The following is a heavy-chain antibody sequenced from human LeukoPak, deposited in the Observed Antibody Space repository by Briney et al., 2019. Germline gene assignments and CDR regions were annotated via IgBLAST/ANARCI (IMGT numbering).Heavy chain of an antibody. Sequence: GGSLRLSCAASGFTFDDYAMHWVRQAPGKGLEWVSGISWNSGSIGYAVSVKGRFTISRDNAKNSLYLQMNSLRAEDTALYYCVKDTEDYFDYWGQGTLVTVSP. J-gene: IGHJ4*02. CDR2: ISWNSGSI. CDR3: VKDTEDYFDY. CDR1: GFTFDDYA. V-gene: IGHV3-9*01.